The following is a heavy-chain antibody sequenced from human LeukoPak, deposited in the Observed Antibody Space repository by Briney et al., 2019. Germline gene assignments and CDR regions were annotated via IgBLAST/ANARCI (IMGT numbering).Heavy chain of an antibody. CDR3: ARGDCAPYCGGDRTLYYYGMDV. D-gene: IGHD2-21*02. V-gene: IGHV4-34*01. J-gene: IGHJ6*02. CDR1: GGSFSGYY. CDR2: INHSGST. Sequence: PSETLSLTCAVYGGSFSGYYWSWIRQPPGKGLEWIGEINHSGSTNYNPSLKSRVTISVDTSKNQFSLKLSSVTAADTAVYYCARGDCAPYCGGDRTLYYYGMDVWGQGTTVTVSS.